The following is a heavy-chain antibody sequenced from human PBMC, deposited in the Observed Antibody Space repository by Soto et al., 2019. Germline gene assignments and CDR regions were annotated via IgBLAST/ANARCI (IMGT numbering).Heavy chain of an antibody. CDR2: ISSSSSTI. D-gene: IGHD3-16*02. J-gene: IGHJ4*02. Sequence: PGGSLRLSCAASGFTFSSYSMNWVRQAPGKGLEWVSYISSSSSTIYYADSVKGRFTISRDNAKNSLYLQMNSLRAEDTAVYYCANLYYDYMGGSYRLAHGSFDYWGQGTLVTVSS. CDR3: ANLYYDYMGGSYRLAHGSFDY. CDR1: GFTFSSYS. V-gene: IGHV3-48*01.